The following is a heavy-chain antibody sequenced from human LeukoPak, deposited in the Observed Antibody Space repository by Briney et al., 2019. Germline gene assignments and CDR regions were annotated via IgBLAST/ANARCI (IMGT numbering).Heavy chain of an antibody. V-gene: IGHV3-7*01. CDR3: ARGDSGSYIYYFDY. D-gene: IGHD1-26*01. CDR1: GFTFGSFW. CDR2: IKEDGSQK. J-gene: IGHJ4*02. Sequence: GGSLRLSCAASGFTFGSFWMTWVRQAPGKGLEWVANIKEDGSQKYYVDSVKGRFTISRDNAKNSLFLQTNSLRVEDTAVYYCARGDSGSYIYYFDYWGQGTLVTVSS.